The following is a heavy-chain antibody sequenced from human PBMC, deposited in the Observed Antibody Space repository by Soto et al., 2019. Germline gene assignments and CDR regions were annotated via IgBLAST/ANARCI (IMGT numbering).Heavy chain of an antibody. Sequence: QVQLKESGPGMVKPSETLSLTCSISGGSIGGYYWSWIRQPAGKGLEWIGRFYFTGISNYNPSLKSRVTMSADTAKNQFSLKLTSVTAADTAVYYCARDRESFEEHYFDSWGQGILVTVSS. V-gene: IGHV4-4*07. CDR3: ARDRESFEEHYFDS. J-gene: IGHJ4*02. CDR1: GGSIGGYY. D-gene: IGHD3-9*01. CDR2: FYFTGIS.